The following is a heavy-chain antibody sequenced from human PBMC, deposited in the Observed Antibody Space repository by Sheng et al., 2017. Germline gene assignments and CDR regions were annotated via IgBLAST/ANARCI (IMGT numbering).Heavy chain of an antibody. CDR3: AKDRASSIAVRLDY. V-gene: IGHV3-30*18. D-gene: IGHD6-6*01. Sequence: QXQLVESGGGVVQPGRSLRLSCAASGFTFSXYGMYWVRQAPGKGLEWVAVISNDGSIKYHADSVKGRFTISRDNSKNTLYLQMNSLRAEDTALYYCAKDRASSIAVRLDYWGQGTLVTVSS. CDR1: GFTFSXYG. J-gene: IGHJ4*02. CDR2: ISNDGSIK.